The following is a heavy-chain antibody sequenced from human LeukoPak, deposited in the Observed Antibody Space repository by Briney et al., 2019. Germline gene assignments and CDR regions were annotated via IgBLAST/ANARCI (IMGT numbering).Heavy chain of an antibody. Sequence: SVKVSYKASGGTFSRYSISWVRQAPGQGLEWMGGIIPIFGTANYAQKFQGRVTITTDESTSTAYMELSSLKSEDTAVYYCASCSSTSLGWFDPWGQGALVTVSS. CDR3: ASCSSTSLGWFDP. CDR1: GGTFSRYS. V-gene: IGHV1-69*05. CDR2: IIPIFGTA. J-gene: IGHJ5*02. D-gene: IGHD2-2*01.